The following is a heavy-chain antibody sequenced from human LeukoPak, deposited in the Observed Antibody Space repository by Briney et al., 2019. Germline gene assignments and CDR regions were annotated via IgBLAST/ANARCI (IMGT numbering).Heavy chain of an antibody. CDR3: ARSHNRPTKNGSGRYNWFDP. V-gene: IGHV1-46*01. CDR2: INPSGGST. CDR1: GYTLTELS. Sequence: ASVKVSCKVSGYTLTELSMHWVRQAPGQGLEWMGIINPSGGSTSYAQKFQGRVTMTRDMSTSTVYMELSSLRSEDTAVYYCARSHNRPTKNGSGRYNWFDPWGQGTLVTVSS. D-gene: IGHD3-10*01. J-gene: IGHJ5*02.